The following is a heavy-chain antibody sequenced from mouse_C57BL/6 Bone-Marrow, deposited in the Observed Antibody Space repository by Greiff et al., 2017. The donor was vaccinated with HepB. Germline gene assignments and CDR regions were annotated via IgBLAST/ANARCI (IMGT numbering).Heavy chain of an antibody. D-gene: IGHD1-1*01. CDR2: IYPGSGNT. Sequence: VQLQESGPELVKPGASVKISCKASGYSFTSYYIHWVKQRPGQGLEWIGWIYPGSGNTKYNEKFKGKATLTADTSSSTAYMQLSSLTSEDSAVYYCARVIITTVVAPLDYWGQGTTLTVSS. CDR3: ARVIITTVVAPLDY. V-gene: IGHV1-66*01. J-gene: IGHJ2*01. CDR1: GYSFTSYY.